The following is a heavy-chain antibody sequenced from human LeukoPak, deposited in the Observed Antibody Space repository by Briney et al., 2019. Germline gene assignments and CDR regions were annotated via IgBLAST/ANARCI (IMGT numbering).Heavy chain of an antibody. CDR3: AGGLDIAVAGPGGYFDY. Sequence: PGGSLRLSCAASGFIFRDYYMNWIRQAPGKGLEWVSYISPGGDATYFADSVRGRFTISRDNAKNSLYLQMNSLTAEDAAVYYCAGGLDIAVAGPGGYFDYWGQGTLVTVSS. D-gene: IGHD6-19*01. J-gene: IGHJ4*01. V-gene: IGHV3-11*01. CDR1: GFIFRDYY. CDR2: ISPGGDAT.